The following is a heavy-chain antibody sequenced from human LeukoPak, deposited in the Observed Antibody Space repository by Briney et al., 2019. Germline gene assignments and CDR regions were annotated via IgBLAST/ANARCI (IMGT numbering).Heavy chain of an antibody. J-gene: IGHJ4*02. Sequence: GGSLRLSCAASKFTFSHYGMHWVRQAPGKGLQWVAVIWSDGSNQYYADSVKGRFTISRDNSNNMVYLQMNSLRADDTGVYYCVKDAQRGFDYSNSLEYWGQGALVTVSS. CDR1: KFTFSHYG. V-gene: IGHV3-33*06. D-gene: IGHD4-11*01. CDR3: VKDAQRGFDYSNSLEY. CDR2: IWSDGSNQ.